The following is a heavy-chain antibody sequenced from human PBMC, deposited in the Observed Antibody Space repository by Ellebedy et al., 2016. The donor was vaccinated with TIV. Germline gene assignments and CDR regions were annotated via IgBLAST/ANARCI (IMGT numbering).Heavy chain of an antibody. V-gene: IGHV3-21*01. Sequence: PGGSLRLSCAASGFTFSSYSMNWVRQAPGKGLEWVSSISSSSSYIYYADSVKGRFTISRDNAKNSLYLQMNSLRAEDTAVYYCARVMEGSSGWYYFDYWGQGTLVTVSS. D-gene: IGHD6-19*01. J-gene: IGHJ4*02. CDR1: GFTFSSYS. CDR2: ISSSSSYI. CDR3: ARVMEGSSGWYYFDY.